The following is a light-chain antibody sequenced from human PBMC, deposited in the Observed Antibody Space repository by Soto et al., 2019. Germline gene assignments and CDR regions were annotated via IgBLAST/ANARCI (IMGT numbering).Light chain of an antibody. V-gene: IGKV1-9*01. J-gene: IGKJ4*01. CDR2: TAS. CDR3: QQFKSYPLT. CDR1: QGINSY. Sequence: DIELTQSPSFLSASVGDRVTVTCRANQGINSYLGWYQKKSGKAPKLLIYTASTLESGVPSRFSGGGSGTEFTLTISSLQPEDSAIYYCQQFKSYPLTFGGGTEVEIK.